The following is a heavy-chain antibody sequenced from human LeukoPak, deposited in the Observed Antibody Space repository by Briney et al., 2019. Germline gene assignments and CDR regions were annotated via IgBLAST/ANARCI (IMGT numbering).Heavy chain of an antibody. Sequence: GSLRLSCAASGFTFSSYAMHWVRQAPGKGLEWVAVISYDGSNKYYADSVKGRFTISRDNSKNTLYLQMNSLRAEDTAVYYCASSTRYSYGRDRSWYFDYWGQGTLVTVSS. CDR1: GFTFSSYA. D-gene: IGHD5-18*01. V-gene: IGHV3-30-3*01. CDR3: ASSTRYSYGRDRSWYFDY. CDR2: ISYDGSNK. J-gene: IGHJ4*02.